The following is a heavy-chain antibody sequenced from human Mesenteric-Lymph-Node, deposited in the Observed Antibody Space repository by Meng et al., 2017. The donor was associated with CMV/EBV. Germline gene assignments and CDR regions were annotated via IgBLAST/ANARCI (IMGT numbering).Heavy chain of an antibody. CDR1: GFTITGSY. CDR2: IYSGGNT. V-gene: IGHV3-66*02. D-gene: IGHD3-10*01. J-gene: IGHJ5*02. Sequence: GESLKISCAASGFTITGSYMSWVRQAPGKGLEWISVIYSGGNTFYADSVKGRFTISRDNSKNTLYLQMNSLRAEDTAVYYCARGGSWFDPWGQGTLVTVSS. CDR3: ARGGSWFDP.